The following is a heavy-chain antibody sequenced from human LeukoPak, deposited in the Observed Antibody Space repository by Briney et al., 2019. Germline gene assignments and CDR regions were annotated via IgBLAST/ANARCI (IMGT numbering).Heavy chain of an antibody. V-gene: IGHV4-34*01. CDR3: ARSGEYYDFWSGYFGGFDY. CDR1: GGSFSGYY. CDR2: INHSGST. D-gene: IGHD3-3*01. J-gene: IGHJ4*02. Sequence: SETLSLTCAVYGGSFSGYYWSWIRQPPGKGLEWIGEINHSGSTNYNPSLKSRVTISVDTSKNQFSLKLSSVTAADTAVYYCARSGEYYDFWSGYFGGFDYWGQGTLVTVSS.